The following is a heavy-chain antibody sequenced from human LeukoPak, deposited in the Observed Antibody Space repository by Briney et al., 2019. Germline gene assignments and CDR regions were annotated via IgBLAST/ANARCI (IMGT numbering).Heavy chain of an antibody. CDR1: GFTFNKYP. V-gene: IGHV3-23*01. CDR2: LSYSGAT. Sequence: GGSLRLSCAVSGFTFNKYPMNWVRQAPGKGLEWISTLSYSGATHYADSVKGRFTISRDNSKNTLYLQMNSLRAEDTAVYYCAKDRQDYWGQGTLVTVSS. J-gene: IGHJ4*02. CDR3: AKDRQDY.